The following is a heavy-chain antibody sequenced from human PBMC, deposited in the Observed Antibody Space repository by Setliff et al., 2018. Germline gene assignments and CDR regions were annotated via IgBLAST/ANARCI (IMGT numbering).Heavy chain of an antibody. V-gene: IGHV1-8*02. CDR1: GYPFISYD. Sequence: ASVKVSCKASGYPFISYDINWVRQAPGQGLEWMGWMNPNSGKTGYAQKFQGRVIMTRNTSISTAYLELNTLRSDDTAVYYSARERYFDYWGQGTLVTVSS. J-gene: IGHJ4*02. CDR2: MNPNSGKT. CDR3: ARERYFDY.